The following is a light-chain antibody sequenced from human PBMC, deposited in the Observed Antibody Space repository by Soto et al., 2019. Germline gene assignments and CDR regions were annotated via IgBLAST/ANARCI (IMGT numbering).Light chain of an antibody. Sequence: EIVLTQSPGTLSLSPGERATLXXRASQSVPRSYLAWYQQKPGQAPRXLIYGTSSRATGIPDRFSGSGSGTDFTLTISRLEPEDFAVFYCQQYGSSITFGQGTRLE. CDR3: QQYGSSIT. CDR2: GTS. CDR1: QSVPRSY. V-gene: IGKV3-20*01. J-gene: IGKJ5*01.